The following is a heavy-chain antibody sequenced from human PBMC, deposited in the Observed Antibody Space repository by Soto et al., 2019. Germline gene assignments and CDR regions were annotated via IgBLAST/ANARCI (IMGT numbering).Heavy chain of an antibody. J-gene: IGHJ6*02. CDR2: IYPGDSDT. CDR1: GYSFTSYW. V-gene: IGHV5-51*01. CDR3: ARTSAAGKYYYGMDV. D-gene: IGHD6-13*01. Sequence: PGESLKISCKGSGYSFTSYWIGWVRQMPGKGLEWMGIIYPGDSDTRYSPSFQGQVTISADKSICTAYLQWSSLKASDTAMYYCARTSAAGKYYYGMDVWGQGTTVTVSS.